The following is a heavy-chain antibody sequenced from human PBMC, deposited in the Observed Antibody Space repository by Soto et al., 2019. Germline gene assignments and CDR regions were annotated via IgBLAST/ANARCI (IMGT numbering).Heavy chain of an antibody. D-gene: IGHD2-21*02. J-gene: IGHJ6*02. CDR1: GFTFSSYA. Sequence: QVQLVESGGGVVQPGRSLRLSCAASGFTFSSYAMHWVRQAPGKGLEWVAVISYDGSNKDYADSVKGRFTISRDNSKNTLYRQMNSLRAEDTAVDYCARCGGDCYSDYYYGIDVWGQGTTVTVSS. V-gene: IGHV3-30-3*01. CDR2: ISYDGSNK. CDR3: ARCGGDCYSDYYYGIDV.